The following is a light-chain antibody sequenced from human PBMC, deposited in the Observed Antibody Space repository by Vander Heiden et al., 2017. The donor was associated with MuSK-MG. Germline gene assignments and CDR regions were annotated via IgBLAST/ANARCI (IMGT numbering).Light chain of an antibody. Sequence: QSALTQPASVSGSPGQSLTIACTGIHVGDYNLVSWFQQHPGKAPKLIIYDIIQRPSGVSNRFSGSKSGNTASLTISGLQAEDEADYYCCSYAGSATVLFGGGTKVTVL. J-gene: IGLJ2*01. CDR2: DII. V-gene: IGLV2-23*02. CDR3: CSYAGSATVL. CDR1: HVGDYNL.